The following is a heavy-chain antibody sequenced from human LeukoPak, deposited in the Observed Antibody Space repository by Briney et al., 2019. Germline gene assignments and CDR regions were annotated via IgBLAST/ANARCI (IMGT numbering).Heavy chain of an antibody. Sequence: GGSLRLSCAASGFTLTYYAMQWVRQAPGKGLEWVAVTSYDGNKKYYADSVKGRFTISRDSSKNTLYLQMSSLRAEDTPVYYCARSSYDYGGIEGPFDYWGQGTLVTVSS. V-gene: IGHV3-30*15. J-gene: IGHJ4*02. CDR1: GFTLTYYA. CDR2: TSYDGNKK. D-gene: IGHD4-23*01. CDR3: ARSSYDYGGIEGPFDY.